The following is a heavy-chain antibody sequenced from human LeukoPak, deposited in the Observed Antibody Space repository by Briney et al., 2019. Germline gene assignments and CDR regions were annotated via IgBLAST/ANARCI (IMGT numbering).Heavy chain of an antibody. Sequence: GGSPRLSCAACGFTFSSYEMNWVRQAPGKGLEWVSYISSSGSTIYYADSVKGRFTISRDNAKNSLYLQMNSLRAEDTAVYYCARDKNDAFDIWGQGTMVTVSS. CDR2: ISSSGSTI. CDR3: ARDKNDAFDI. CDR1: GFTFSSYE. V-gene: IGHV3-48*03. J-gene: IGHJ3*02.